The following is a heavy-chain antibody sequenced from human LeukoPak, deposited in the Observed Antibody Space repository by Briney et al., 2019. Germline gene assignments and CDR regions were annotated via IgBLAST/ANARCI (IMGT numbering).Heavy chain of an antibody. V-gene: IGHV3-30*18. CDR1: GFTFSSYG. CDR3: AKDPGKFWSGHDY. Sequence: PGRSLRLSCIASGFTFSSYGMHWVRQAPGKGLEWVAVISYGGSNEYYADSVKGRFTISRDNSKNTLYLQMHSLRGEDTAVYYCAKDPGKFWSGHDYWGQGALVTVSS. D-gene: IGHD3-3*01. CDR2: ISYGGSNE. J-gene: IGHJ4*02.